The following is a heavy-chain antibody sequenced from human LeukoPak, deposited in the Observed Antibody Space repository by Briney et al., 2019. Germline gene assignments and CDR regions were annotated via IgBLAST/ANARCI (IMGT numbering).Heavy chain of an antibody. V-gene: IGHV3-9*01. Sequence: GGSLRLSCAASGFTFDDYAMHWVRQAPGKGLEWVSGISWNSCSIGYADSVKGRFTISRDNAKNSLYLQMNSLRAEDTALYYCAKAPTYYYGSGSPRSYFDYWGQGTLVTVSS. D-gene: IGHD3-10*01. J-gene: IGHJ4*02. CDR1: GFTFDDYA. CDR2: ISWNSCSI. CDR3: AKAPTYYYGSGSPRSYFDY.